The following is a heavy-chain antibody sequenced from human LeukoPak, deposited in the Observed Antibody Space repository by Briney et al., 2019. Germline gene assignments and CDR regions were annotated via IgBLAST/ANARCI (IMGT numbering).Heavy chain of an antibody. V-gene: IGHV7-4-1*02. J-gene: IGHJ3*02. Sequence: ASVKVSCEASGYTFTRYAMNWVRQAPGQGLEWMGWINTNTRNPTYAQGFTGRVVFSLDTSVSTAYLQISSLKAEDTAVYYCARGGFDSRWACDIWGQGTMVTVSS. CDR2: INTNTRNP. CDR1: GYTFTRYA. CDR3: ARGGFDSRWACDI. D-gene: IGHD3-9*01.